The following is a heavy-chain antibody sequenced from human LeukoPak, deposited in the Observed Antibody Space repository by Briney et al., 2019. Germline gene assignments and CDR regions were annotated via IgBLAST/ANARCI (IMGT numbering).Heavy chain of an antibody. D-gene: IGHD3-16*01. Sequence: GGSLRLSCEASGFTFSNSAMGWVRQAPGKGLEWVSGVSASGHYTYYADSAKGRFTISRDNSKNTLYLQMNSLRAEDTALYYCAKDVSWGDYYFYSYIDVWGKGTTVTVSS. V-gene: IGHV3-23*01. CDR1: GFTFSNSA. CDR3: AKDVSWGDYYFYSYIDV. J-gene: IGHJ6*03. CDR2: VSASGHYT.